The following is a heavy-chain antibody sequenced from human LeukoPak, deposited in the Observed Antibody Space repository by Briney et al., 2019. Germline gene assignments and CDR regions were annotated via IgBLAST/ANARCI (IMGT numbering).Heavy chain of an antibody. Sequence: SGPTLVNPTQTLTLTCTFSGFSLRTSGVAVGWIRQPPGKALEWLGLIYWDDDKRYSPSLKSALTITKDTSKNQVVLTMTNMDPVDTATYYCAHRRDGYKSLDYWGQGTLVTVSS. CDR3: AHRRDGYKSLDY. CDR1: GFSLRTSGVA. CDR2: IYWDDDK. V-gene: IGHV2-5*02. J-gene: IGHJ4*02. D-gene: IGHD5-24*01.